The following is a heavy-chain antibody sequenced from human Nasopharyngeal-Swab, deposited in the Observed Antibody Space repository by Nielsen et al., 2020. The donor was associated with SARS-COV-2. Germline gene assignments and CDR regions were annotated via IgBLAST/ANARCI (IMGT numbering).Heavy chain of an antibody. CDR3: ARGGYSYGYHGMDV. D-gene: IGHD5-18*01. CDR1: GFTFSDYY. CDR2: ISSSSSYT. J-gene: IGHJ6*02. V-gene: IGHV3-11*03. Sequence: GGSLRLSCAASGFTFSDYYMSWIRQAPGKGLEWVSYISSSSSYTNYADSVKGRFTISRDNAENSLYLQMNSLRAEDTAVYYCARGGYSYGYHGMDVWGQGTTVTVSS.